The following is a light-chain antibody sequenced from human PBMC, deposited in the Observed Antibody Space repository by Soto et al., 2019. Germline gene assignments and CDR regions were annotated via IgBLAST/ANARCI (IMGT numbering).Light chain of an antibody. CDR2: WAS. Sequence: DIVMTQSPDSLAVSLGERATLNCKSSQSVLYSLNNRNHLAWYQKKPGQPTRLLVYWASTRESGVPDRFSGSGSGTDFSLTISSLQAEDVAVYYCQQYYRSPLSFGGGTRVEIK. CDR3: QQYYRSPLS. V-gene: IGKV4-1*01. J-gene: IGKJ4*01. CDR1: QSVLYSLNNRNH.